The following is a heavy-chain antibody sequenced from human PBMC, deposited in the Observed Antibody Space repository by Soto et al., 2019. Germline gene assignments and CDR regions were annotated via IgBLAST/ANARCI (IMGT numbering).Heavy chain of an antibody. V-gene: IGHV1-8*02. D-gene: IGHD3-22*01. CDR2: MNPNSGNT. CDR1: GYTITSYD. J-gene: IGHJ5*02. CDR3: AKTPHYDSSGYYSWFDP. Sequence: ASVKVSCKASGYTITSYDINWVRQATGQGLEWMGWMNPNSGNTGHAQKFQGRVTMTRNTSMSTAYMELSSLRSDDTVVYYCAKTPHYDSSGYYSWFDPWGQGSLVTVSS.